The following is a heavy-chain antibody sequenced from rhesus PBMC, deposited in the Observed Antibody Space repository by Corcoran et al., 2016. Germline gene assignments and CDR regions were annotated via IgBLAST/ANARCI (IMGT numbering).Heavy chain of an antibody. V-gene: IGHV3S5*01. CDR1: GFTFSSYG. Sequence: EVQLVESGGGLVQPGGSLRLSCAASGFTFSSYGMSWVRQAPGKGLEWVSYISNGGGSTYTADSRKGVFTTSEDNTNNTLSRLMNSRSAEDTAVYYCAKDGVVVSATPGYFEFWGQGALVTVSS. CDR3: AKDGVVVSATPGYFEF. J-gene: IGHJ1*01. CDR2: ISNGGGST. D-gene: IGHD2-8*01.